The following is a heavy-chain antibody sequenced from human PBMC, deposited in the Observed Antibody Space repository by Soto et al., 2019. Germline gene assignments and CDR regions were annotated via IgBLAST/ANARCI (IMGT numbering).Heavy chain of an antibody. J-gene: IGHJ3*02. CDR3: ARGRGGTNDAFDI. CDR2: IYYSGTT. V-gene: IGHV4-59*01. CDR1: SGSIGTYF. D-gene: IGHD1-26*01. Sequence: HVQLRESGPGLVKPSETLFLTCTVSSGSIGTYFWSWIRQPPGKGLEWIGYIYYSGTTNYNPSLKSRVTIFLDTSKNQFSLRLSSVTAADTAVYYCARGRGGTNDAFDIWGQGTLVTVSS.